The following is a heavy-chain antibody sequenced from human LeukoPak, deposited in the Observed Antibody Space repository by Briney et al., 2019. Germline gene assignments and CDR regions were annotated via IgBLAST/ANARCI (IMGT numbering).Heavy chain of an antibody. CDR3: AKAKGYYYGMDV. J-gene: IGHJ6*02. CDR2: ISWNSGSI. CDR1: GFTFSSYA. V-gene: IGHV3-9*01. Sequence: GGSLRLSCAASGFTFSSYAMHWVRQAPGKGLEWVSGISWNSGSIGYADSVKGRFTISRDNAKNSLYLQMNSLRAEDTALYYCAKAKGYYYGMDVWGQGTTVTVSS.